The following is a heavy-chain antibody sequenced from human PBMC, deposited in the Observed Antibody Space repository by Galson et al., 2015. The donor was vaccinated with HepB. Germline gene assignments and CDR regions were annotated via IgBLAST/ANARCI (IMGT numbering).Heavy chain of an antibody. V-gene: IGHV1-69*13. J-gene: IGHJ6*02. CDR1: GGTFSSYA. D-gene: IGHD3-9*01. Sequence: SVKVSCKASGGTFSSYAISWVRQAPGQGLEWMGGIIPIFGTANYAQKFQGRVTITADESTSTAYMELSSLRSEDTAVYYCARPTLTLRYLDVWGQGTTVTVSS. CDR3: ARPTLTLRYLDV. CDR2: IIPIFGTA.